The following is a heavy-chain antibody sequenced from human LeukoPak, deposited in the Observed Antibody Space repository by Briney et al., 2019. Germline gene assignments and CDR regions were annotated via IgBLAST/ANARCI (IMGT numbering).Heavy chain of an antibody. D-gene: IGHD2-2*01. CDR2: IYYSGST. J-gene: IGHJ3*02. CDR3: ARDDLRERRYCSSTSCYAGGQQLRMGAFDI. CDR1: GGSISSGGYY. V-gene: IGHV4-31*03. Sequence: PSETLSLTCTVSGGSISSGGYYWSWIRQHPGKGLEWIGYIYYSGSTYYNPSLKSRVTISVDTSKNQFSLKLSSVTAADTAVYYCARDDLRERRYCSSTSCYAGGQQLRMGAFDIWGQGTMVTVSS.